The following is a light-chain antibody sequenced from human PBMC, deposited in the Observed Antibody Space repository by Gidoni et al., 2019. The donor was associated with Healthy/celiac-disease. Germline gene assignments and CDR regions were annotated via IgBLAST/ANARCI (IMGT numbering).Light chain of an antibody. CDR3: ETWDSNTRV. CDR1: SGHSSYI. V-gene: IGLV4-60*02. Sequence: QPVLTQSSSASASLGSSVKLTCTLSSGHSSYIIAWHQQQPEKAPRDLMKLEGSGSYNKGSGVPERVSGSSSGADRYLTISNLQVEDEADYYCETWDSNTRVFGGGTKLTVL. CDR2: LEGSGSY. J-gene: IGLJ3*02.